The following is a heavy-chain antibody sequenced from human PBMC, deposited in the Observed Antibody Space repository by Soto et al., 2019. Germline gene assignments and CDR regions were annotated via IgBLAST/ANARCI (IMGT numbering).Heavy chain of an antibody. CDR2: ISSSSSYI. Sequence: GSLRLSCAASGFTFSSYSMNWVRQAPGKGLEWVSSISSSSSYIYYADSVKGRFTISRDNAKNSLYLQMNSLRAEDTAVYYCARDPNYDILTDPPIDYWGQGTLVTVSS. CDR3: ARDPNYDILTDPPIDY. CDR1: GFTFSSYS. J-gene: IGHJ4*02. V-gene: IGHV3-21*01. D-gene: IGHD3-9*01.